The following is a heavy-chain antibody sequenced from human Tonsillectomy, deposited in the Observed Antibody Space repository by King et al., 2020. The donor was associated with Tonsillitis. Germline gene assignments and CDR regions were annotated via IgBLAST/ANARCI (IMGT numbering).Heavy chain of an antibody. CDR2: TNPRDHST. D-gene: IGHD6-13*01. CDR3: ARAGYSSSYYGFDP. Sequence: QLVQSGAEVKKPGASVKLSCTASGYMFTRHYIYWVRQAPGQGLDWMGKTNPRDHSTFYAQKFQGRVIMTSDTSASTVYMELSSLRSEDTAIFYCARAGYSSSYYGFDPWGQGTLVTVSS. J-gene: IGHJ5*02. V-gene: IGHV1-46*03. CDR1: GYMFTRHY.